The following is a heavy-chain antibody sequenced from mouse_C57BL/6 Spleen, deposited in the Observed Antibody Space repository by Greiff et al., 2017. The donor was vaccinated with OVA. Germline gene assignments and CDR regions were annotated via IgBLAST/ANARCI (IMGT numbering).Heavy chain of an antibody. J-gene: IGHJ1*03. CDR1: GFTFSDSG. Sequence: EVQLVESGGGLVKPGGSLKLSCAASGFTFSDSGMHWVRQAPEKGLEWVAYISSGSITIYYADTVKGRCTISRDNAKNTLFLQMTSLRSEDTAMYYCARRRDWYFGVWGTGTTVTVSS. CDR2: ISSGSITI. CDR3: ARRRDWYFGV. V-gene: IGHV5-17*01.